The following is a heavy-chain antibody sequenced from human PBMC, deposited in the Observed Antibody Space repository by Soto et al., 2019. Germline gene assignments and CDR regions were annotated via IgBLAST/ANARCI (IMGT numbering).Heavy chain of an antibody. D-gene: IGHD1-26*01. CDR2: INPNADTT. V-gene: IGHV1-46*01. CDR3: AREFGGSRVFDH. CDR1: GYSFTDYF. Sequence: QVQLVQSGAEVNKPGASVKVSCKTSGYSFTDYFIHWVRQAPGQGLEWMGIINPNADTTNYAQKFQGRVTVTRDTSTSTVYMEFRSLRSEDTAVYFCAREFGGSRVFDHWGQGTLVTVSS. J-gene: IGHJ4*02.